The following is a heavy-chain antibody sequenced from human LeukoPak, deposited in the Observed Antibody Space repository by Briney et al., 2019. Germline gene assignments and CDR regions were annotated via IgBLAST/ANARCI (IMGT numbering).Heavy chain of an antibody. CDR2: IYYSGST. CDR1: GGSISSYY. J-gene: IGHJ3*02. V-gene: IGHV4-59*01. Sequence: SETLSLTCTVSGGSISSYYWSWIRQPPGKGLEWIGYIYYSGSTNYNPSLKSRVTISVDTSKNQFSLKLSSVTAADTAVYYCARDTGTTATFILNAFDIWGQGTMVTVSS. CDR3: ARDTGTTATFILNAFDI. D-gene: IGHD1-7*01.